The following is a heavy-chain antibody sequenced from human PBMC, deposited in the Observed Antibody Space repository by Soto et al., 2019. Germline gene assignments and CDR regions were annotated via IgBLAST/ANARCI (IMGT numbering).Heavy chain of an antibody. CDR3: ARETTNYYDSGNWFDP. CDR1: GFTFSSYE. D-gene: IGHD3-22*01. Sequence: GGSLRLSCAASGFTFSSYEMNWVRQAPGKGLEWVSYISSSGSTIYYADSVKGRFTISRDNAKNSLYLQMNSLRAEDTAVYYCARETTNYYDSGNWFDPWGQGTLVTVSS. V-gene: IGHV3-48*03. J-gene: IGHJ5*02. CDR2: ISSSGSTI.